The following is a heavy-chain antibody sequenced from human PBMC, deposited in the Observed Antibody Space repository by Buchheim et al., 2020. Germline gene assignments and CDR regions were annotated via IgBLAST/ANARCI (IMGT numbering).Heavy chain of an antibody. V-gene: IGHV2-5*01. CDR1: GFSLSTSGVG. D-gene: IGHD1-26*01. CDR2: IYWNDDK. J-gene: IGHJ4*02. Sequence: QITLKESGPTLVKPTQTLTLTCTFSGFSLSTSGVGVGWIRQPPGKALEWLALIYWNDDKRYSPSLKSRLTITKDTSKNQLVLTMTNMDPVDTDTYYCAHSPFEPSGWELRPRFDYWGQGTL. CDR3: AHSPFEPSGWELRPRFDY.